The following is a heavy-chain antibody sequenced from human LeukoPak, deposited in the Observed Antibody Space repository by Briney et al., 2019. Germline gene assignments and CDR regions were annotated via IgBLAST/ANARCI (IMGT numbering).Heavy chain of an antibody. J-gene: IGHJ6*02. CDR2: INPGGGST. D-gene: IGHD3-22*01. CDR3: ARANTMIVVPAESYYYYGMDV. Sequence: GASVKVSCKASGYTFTSYYMHWVRQAPGQGLEWMGIINPGGGSTSYAQKFQGRVTMTRDTYTSTVYMELSSLRSEDTAVYYCARANTMIVVPAESYYYYGMDVWGQGTTVTVSS. CDR1: GYTFTSYY. V-gene: IGHV1-46*01.